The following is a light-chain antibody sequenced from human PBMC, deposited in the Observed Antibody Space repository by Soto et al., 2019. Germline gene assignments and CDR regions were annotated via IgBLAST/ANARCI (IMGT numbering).Light chain of an antibody. J-gene: IGKJ5*01. CDR2: GAS. CDR1: QSVSSSY. CDR3: QQYGSSLIT. V-gene: IGKV3-20*01. Sequence: EIVFTQSPGTLSLSPWEGATLSCRASQSVSSSYLAWYQQKPGQAPRLLIYGASSRATGSPDRFSGSGSGTDFTLTISRLEPEDFAVYYCQQYGSSLITFGQGTRWRL.